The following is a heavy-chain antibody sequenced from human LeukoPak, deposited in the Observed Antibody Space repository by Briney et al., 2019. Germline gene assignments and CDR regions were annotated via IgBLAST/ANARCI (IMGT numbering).Heavy chain of an antibody. J-gene: IGHJ5*02. CDR1: GFSLSTSGVG. D-gene: IGHD2-2*01. Sequence: SGPTLVKPPQTLTLTCTFSGFSLSTSGVGVGWIRQPPGKALEWLALIYWTDDKRYSPSLKSRLTITKDTSKNQVVLTMTNMDPVDTATYYCARAVSPGYCSSTSCLNWFDPWGQGTLVTVSS. V-gene: IGHV2-5*01. CDR2: IYWTDDK. CDR3: ARAVSPGYCSSTSCLNWFDP.